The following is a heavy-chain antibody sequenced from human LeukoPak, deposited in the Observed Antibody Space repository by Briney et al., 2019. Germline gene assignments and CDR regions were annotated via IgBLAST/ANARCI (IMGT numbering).Heavy chain of an antibody. D-gene: IGHD2-15*01. CDR2: IYRGGNT. CDR3: AKDGDCSGGSCYHTYYYGMDV. CDR1: GITVSNYS. J-gene: IGHJ6*02. Sequence: GGSLRLSCAASGITVSNYSMSWVRQAPGRGLDWVSVIYRGGNTFYADSVKGRFTMSRDNSKNTLYLQMNSLRAEDTGVYYCAKDGDCSGGSCYHTYYYGMDVWGQGTTVTVSS. V-gene: IGHV3-53*01.